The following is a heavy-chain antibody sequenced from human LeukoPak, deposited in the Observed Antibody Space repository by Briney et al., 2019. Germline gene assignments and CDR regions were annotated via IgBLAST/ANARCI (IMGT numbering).Heavy chain of an antibody. Sequence: SETLSLTCTVSGGSIISGDYYWSWIRQPPGKGLEWIGYIYYSGSTYYNPSLKSRVTISVDTSKNQFSLKLSSVTAADTAVYYCARVWLIRGYFAFDIWGQGTMVTVSS. CDR2: IYYSGST. D-gene: IGHD5-18*01. CDR1: GGSIISGDYY. CDR3: ARVWLIRGYFAFDI. V-gene: IGHV4-30-4*01. J-gene: IGHJ3*02.